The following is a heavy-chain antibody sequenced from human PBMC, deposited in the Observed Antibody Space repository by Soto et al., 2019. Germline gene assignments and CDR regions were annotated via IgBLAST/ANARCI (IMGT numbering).Heavy chain of an antibody. D-gene: IGHD1-1*01. Sequence: AASVKVSCKASGYTFTIHTIHWVRQAPGQRLEWMGWINAGNGDTKSSQKFQGRVTITRDTSASTAYMELSSLRSEDTAVYYCARDPGPDVFDIWGQGTMVTVSS. CDR1: GYTFTIHT. CDR2: INAGNGDT. CDR3: ARDPGPDVFDI. V-gene: IGHV1-3*01. J-gene: IGHJ3*02.